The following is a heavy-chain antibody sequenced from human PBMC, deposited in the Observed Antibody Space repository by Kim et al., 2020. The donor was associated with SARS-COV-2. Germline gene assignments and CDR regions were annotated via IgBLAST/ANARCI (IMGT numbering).Heavy chain of an antibody. CDR3: AKKFTTDGYTDYFDF. Sequence: GGSLRLSCAASGFTFTNHDMAWVRQAPGKGLEYVSSISGSGVYSFYADSVRGRFIISRDNSRDTLFLQMHHLRADDTALYFSAKKFTTDGYTDYFDFWGQGTLVTVSS. CDR2: ISGSGVYS. V-gene: IGHV3-23*01. D-gene: IGHD6-25*01. CDR1: GFTFTNHD. J-gene: IGHJ4*01.